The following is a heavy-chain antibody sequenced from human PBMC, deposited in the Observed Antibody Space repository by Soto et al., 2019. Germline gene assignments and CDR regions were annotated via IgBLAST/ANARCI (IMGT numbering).Heavy chain of an antibody. Sequence: ASVKVSCKASGYTFTSYDINWVRQATGQGLEWMGWMNPNSGNTGYAQKFQGRGTMTRNTSISTAYMELSSLRSEDTAVYYCARGLRTIFGVVIYYYYYGMDVWGQGTTVTVSS. V-gene: IGHV1-8*01. CDR2: MNPNSGNT. CDR1: GYTFTSYD. CDR3: ARGLRTIFGVVIYYYYYGMDV. J-gene: IGHJ6*02. D-gene: IGHD3-3*01.